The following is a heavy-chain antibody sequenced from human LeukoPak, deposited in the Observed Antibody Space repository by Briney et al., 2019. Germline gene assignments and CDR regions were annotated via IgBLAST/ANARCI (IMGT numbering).Heavy chain of an antibody. CDR1: GFTFSDYS. V-gene: IGHV3-48*01. Sequence: GGSQRLSCEASGFTFSDYSMNWVRQAPGEGLEWLSYITSTSDTIYYADSVKGRFTISRDNSKNTLYLQMNSLRAEDTAVYYCAKDLRYGRPSGPFDYWGQGTLVTVSS. CDR2: ITSTSDTI. D-gene: IGHD3-10*01. CDR3: AKDLRYGRPSGPFDY. J-gene: IGHJ4*02.